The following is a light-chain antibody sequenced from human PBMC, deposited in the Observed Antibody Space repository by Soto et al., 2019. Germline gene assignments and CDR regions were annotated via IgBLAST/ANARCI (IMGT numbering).Light chain of an antibody. V-gene: IGKV3-20*01. CDR1: HSINTSF. J-gene: IGKJ3*01. CDR3: QQYASAPFS. Sequence: EIVLTQSPGTLSLSPGDRATLSCRASHSINTSFLAWFQQKPGQAPRLLIYAASTRATGIPDRFSGSAAETDFTLTINRLEPEDSAEYYCQQYASAPFSLGPGTKVDIK. CDR2: AAS.